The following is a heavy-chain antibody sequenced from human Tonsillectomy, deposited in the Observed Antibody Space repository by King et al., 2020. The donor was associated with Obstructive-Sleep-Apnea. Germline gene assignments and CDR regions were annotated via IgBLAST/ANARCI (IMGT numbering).Heavy chain of an antibody. CDR2: INPSGGST. V-gene: IGHV1-46*01. Sequence: VQLVESGAEVKKPGASVKGSCKASGYTFTSYYMHWVRQAPGQGLEWMGIINPSGGSTSYAQKFPGRVTVTRDTSTSTVNMELSSLRSEDTAVYYCARTYNYGDYGLDFWGQGTLVTVSS. J-gene: IGHJ4*02. D-gene: IGHD4-17*01. CDR1: GYTFTSYY. CDR3: ARTYNYGDYGLDF.